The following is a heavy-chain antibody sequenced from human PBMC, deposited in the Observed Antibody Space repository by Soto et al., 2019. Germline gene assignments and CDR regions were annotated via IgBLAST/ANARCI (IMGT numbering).Heavy chain of an antibody. V-gene: IGHV1-2*04. CDR1: GYTFTGYY. J-gene: IGHJ6*03. CDR3: ARGGTVTTSDGGYYYYYMDV. Sequence: QVQLVQSGAEVKKPGASVKVSCKASGYTFTGYYMHWVRQAPGQGLDWMGWINPNSGGTNYEQKFQGWVTMTRDTSISTAYMELSRLRSDDTAVYYCARGGTVTTSDGGYYYYYMDVWGKGTTVTVSS. CDR2: INPNSGGT. D-gene: IGHD4-17*01.